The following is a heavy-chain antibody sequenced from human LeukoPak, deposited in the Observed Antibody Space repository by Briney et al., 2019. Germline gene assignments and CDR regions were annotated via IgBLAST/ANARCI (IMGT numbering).Heavy chain of an antibody. Sequence: SETPSLTCTVSGGSISSYYWSWIRQPPGKGLEWIGYIYYSGSTNYNPSLKSRVTISVDTSKNQFSLKLSSVTAADTAVYYCHGRGETTYYDFWSGYYYGMDVWGQGTTVTVSS. V-gene: IGHV4-59*08. J-gene: IGHJ6*02. CDR3: HGRGETTYYDFWSGYYYGMDV. CDR1: GGSISSYY. D-gene: IGHD3-3*01. CDR2: IYYSGST.